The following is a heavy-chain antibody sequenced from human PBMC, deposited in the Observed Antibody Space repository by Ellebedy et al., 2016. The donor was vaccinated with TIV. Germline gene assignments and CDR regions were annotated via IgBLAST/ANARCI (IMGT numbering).Heavy chain of an antibody. D-gene: IGHD3-22*01. CDR3: ARSSGYPHYWYFDL. CDR1: GGSISSYY. V-gene: IGHV4-59*01. J-gene: IGHJ2*01. CDR2: IYYSGST. Sequence: SETLSLXCPLSGGSISSYYWSWIRQPPGKGLEWIGYIYYSGSTNYNPSLKSRVTISVDTSKNQFSLKLSSVTAADTAVYYCARSSGYPHYWYFDLWGRGTLVTVSS.